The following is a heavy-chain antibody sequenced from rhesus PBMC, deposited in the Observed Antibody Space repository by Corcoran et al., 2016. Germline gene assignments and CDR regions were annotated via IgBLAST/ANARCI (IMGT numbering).Heavy chain of an antibody. D-gene: IGHD1-44*01. CDR2: INGNGGTT. CDR1: GGSFRSYW. Sequence: QVQLQESGPGLVKPSETLSLTCAVSGGSFRSYWWSWIRQPPGKGLEWIGEINGNGGTTNYTPSLKSRVTISTDASKNPFSLKLSSVTAADTAVYYCARGKGTPDYFDYWGQGVLVTVSS. V-gene: IGHV4-80*01. CDR3: ARGKGTPDYFDY. J-gene: IGHJ4*01.